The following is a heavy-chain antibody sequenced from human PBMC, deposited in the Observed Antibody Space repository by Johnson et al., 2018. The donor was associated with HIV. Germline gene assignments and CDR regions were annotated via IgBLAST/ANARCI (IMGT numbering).Heavy chain of an antibody. CDR1: GFTFSSYA. Sequence: QVQLVESGGGVVQPGRSLRLSCAASGFTFSSYAMHWVRQAPGKGLEWVAVISYDGSNKYYADSVKGRFTISRDNSKNTLYLQMNSLRDEDTAVYYCARVPKDAFDIWGQGTMVTVSS. CDR2: ISYDGSNK. V-gene: IGHV3-30-3*01. J-gene: IGHJ3*02. CDR3: ARVPKDAFDI.